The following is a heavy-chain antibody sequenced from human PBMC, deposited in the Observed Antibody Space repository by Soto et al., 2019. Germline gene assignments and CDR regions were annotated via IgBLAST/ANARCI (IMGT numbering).Heavy chain of an antibody. CDR1: GFTFSSYW. CDR2: MKQEGIEK. D-gene: IGHD3-10*01. CDR3: ARNPPMTRGNGMDV. Sequence: EVQLVESGGGLVQPGGSLRLSCAASGFTFSSYWMSWVRQAPGKGLEWVANMKQEGIEKYYVVSVKGRFTISSDNAKNSLYLQMNSLRAEDTAVYYCARNPPMTRGNGMDVWGQGTTVTVSS. J-gene: IGHJ6*02. V-gene: IGHV3-7*03.